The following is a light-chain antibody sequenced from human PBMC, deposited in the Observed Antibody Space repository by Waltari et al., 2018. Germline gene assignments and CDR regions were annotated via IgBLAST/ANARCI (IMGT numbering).Light chain of an antibody. V-gene: IGLV1-44*01. CDR3: AAWDDSLNGPV. CDR2: RND. Sequence: QSVLTQPPSASGTPGQWVTISCSGSSSNIGSNTVNWYLQLPGTAPKLLIDRNDQRPSGVPDRFSGSKSGTSASLAISGLQSEDEADYYCAAWDDSLNGPVFGGGTKLTVV. CDR1: SSNIGSNT. J-gene: IGLJ3*02.